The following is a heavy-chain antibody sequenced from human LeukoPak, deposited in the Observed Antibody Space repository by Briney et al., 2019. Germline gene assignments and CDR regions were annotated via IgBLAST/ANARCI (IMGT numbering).Heavy chain of an antibody. D-gene: IGHD4-23*01. Sequence: GASVKVSCKAAEYTFTNYYIHWVRQAPGQGLEWMGIINPSTGSTGFAEKFRGRVTMTRDTSTSTVYMDLSSLRSKDTAVYYCATWGRYGDNKEGHAFDIWGLGTVVTVSS. CDR2: INPSTGST. CDR1: EYTFTNYY. V-gene: IGHV1-46*01. J-gene: IGHJ3*02. CDR3: ATWGRYGDNKEGHAFDI.